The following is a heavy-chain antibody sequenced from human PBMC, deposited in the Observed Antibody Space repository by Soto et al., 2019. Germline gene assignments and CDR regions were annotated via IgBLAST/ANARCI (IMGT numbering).Heavy chain of an antibody. CDR2: IYPGDSDT. CDR1: GYSFTSYW. J-gene: IGHJ3*02. D-gene: IGHD2-21*02. V-gene: IGHV5-51*01. CDR3: ARRCRGGDCYAAFDI. Sequence: RGESLKISCKGSGYSFTSYWIGWVRQMPGKGLEWMGIIYPGDSDTRYSPSFQGQVAISADKSISTAYLQWSSLKASDTAMYYCARRCRGGDCYAAFDIWGQGTMVTVSS.